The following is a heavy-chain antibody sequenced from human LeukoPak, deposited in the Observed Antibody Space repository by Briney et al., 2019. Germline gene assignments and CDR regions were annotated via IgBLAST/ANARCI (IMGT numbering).Heavy chain of an antibody. J-gene: IGHJ5*02. Sequence: ASVRVSCKASGYTFTSYYMHWVRQAPGQGLEWMGIINPSGGSTSYAQKFQGRVTMTRDTSTSTVYMELSSLRSEDTAVYYCARGRGEGVNTAMVTTWFDPWGQGTLVTVSS. D-gene: IGHD5-18*01. CDR1: GYTFTSYY. V-gene: IGHV1-46*01. CDR2: INPSGGST. CDR3: ARGRGEGVNTAMVTTWFDP.